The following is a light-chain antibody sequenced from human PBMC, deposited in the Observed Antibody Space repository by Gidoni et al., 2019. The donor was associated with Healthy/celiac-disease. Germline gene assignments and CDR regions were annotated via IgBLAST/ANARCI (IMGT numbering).Light chain of an antibody. V-gene: IGLV1-47*02. Sequence: SVLTQPPSASGTPGPRVTISCSGSSSNIGSNYVYWYQQLPGTAPKLLIYSNNQRPSGVPDRFSGSKSGTSASLAISGLRSEDEADYYCAAWDDSLSGPVFGGGTKLTVL. J-gene: IGLJ2*01. CDR1: SSNIGSNY. CDR2: SNN. CDR3: AAWDDSLSGPV.